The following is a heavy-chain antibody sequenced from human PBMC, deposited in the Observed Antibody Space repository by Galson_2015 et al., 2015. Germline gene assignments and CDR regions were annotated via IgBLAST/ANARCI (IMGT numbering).Heavy chain of an antibody. CDR3: ARQYIVVVPAATMEYYYYGMDV. CDR1: GYTFTSYY. Sequence: SVKVSCKASGYTFTSYYMHWVRQAPGPGLEWMGIIYPSGGSTSYAQKFQGRVTMTRDTSTSTVYMELSSLRSEDTAVYYCARQYIVVVPAATMEYYYYGMDVWGQGTTVTVSS. J-gene: IGHJ6*02. D-gene: IGHD2-2*01. CDR2: IYPSGGST. V-gene: IGHV1-46*01.